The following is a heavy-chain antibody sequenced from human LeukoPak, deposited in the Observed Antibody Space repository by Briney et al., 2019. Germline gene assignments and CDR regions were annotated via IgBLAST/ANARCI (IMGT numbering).Heavy chain of an antibody. V-gene: IGHV3-15*07. CDR1: GFTFSSAW. D-gene: IGHD7-27*01. J-gene: IGHJ4*02. CDR2: IKSKTDGGTT. Sequence: GGSLRLSCAASGFTFSSAWMNWVRQAPGKGLEWVGRIKSKTDGGTTDYAAPVKGRFTISRDDSKNTLYLQMNSLKTEDTAVYYCARHSSSWGRDLWGQGTLVTVSS. CDR3: ARHSSSWGRDL.